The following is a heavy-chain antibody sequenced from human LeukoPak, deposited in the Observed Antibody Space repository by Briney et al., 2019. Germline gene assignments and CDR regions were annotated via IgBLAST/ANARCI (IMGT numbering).Heavy chain of an antibody. Sequence: GGSLRLSCVASGFTFRSYGMHWVRQAPGKGLEWVAFIGYDGRDNFHADSVTGRFTISRDNSKNTLYLQMNSLRAEDTAVYYCAKDPRRWLQPRGYWGQGTLVTVSS. D-gene: IGHD5-24*01. CDR2: IGYDGRDN. CDR1: GFTFRSYG. V-gene: IGHV3-30*02. J-gene: IGHJ4*02. CDR3: AKDPRRWLQPRGY.